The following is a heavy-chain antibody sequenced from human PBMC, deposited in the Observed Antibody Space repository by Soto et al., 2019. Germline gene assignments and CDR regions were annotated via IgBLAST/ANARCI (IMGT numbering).Heavy chain of an antibody. V-gene: IGHV4-31*03. CDR2: IYYSGST. CDR3: ARVALTGTTRVDY. J-gene: IGHJ4*02. D-gene: IGHD1-7*01. Sequence: PSETLSLTCTVAGGSISSGGYYWSWIRQHPGKGLEWIGYIYYSGSTYYNPSLKSRVTISVDTSKNQFSLKLSSVTAADTAVYYCARVALTGTTRVDYWGQGTLVTVS. CDR1: GGSISSGGYY.